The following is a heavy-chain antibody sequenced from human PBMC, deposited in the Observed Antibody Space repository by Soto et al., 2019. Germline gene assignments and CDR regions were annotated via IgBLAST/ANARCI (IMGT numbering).Heavy chain of an antibody. V-gene: IGHV3-48*01. Sequence: GGSLRLSCAASGFIFSTYSMNWVRQAPGKGLEWVSYISSGTSTIYYADSVKGRFTISRDNARNSLYLQMGSLSADDTAVYYCARPYYGSGSYVGWGSYMDVWGKGTTVTVSS. D-gene: IGHD3-10*01. J-gene: IGHJ6*03. CDR1: GFIFSTYS. CDR2: ISSGTSTI. CDR3: ARPYYGSGSYVGWGSYMDV.